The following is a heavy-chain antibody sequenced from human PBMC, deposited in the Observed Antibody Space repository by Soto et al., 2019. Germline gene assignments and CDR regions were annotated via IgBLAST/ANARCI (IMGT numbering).Heavy chain of an antibody. Sequence: QVQLVQSGAEVKKPGASVKVSCKASGYTFTSYGISWVRQAPGQGLEWMGWISAYNGNTNYAQKLQGRVTMTTDTTTSTVYRELRSLRSDDTAVYYCARDLGVNNWFDPWGQGTLVTVSS. D-gene: IGHD3-10*01. V-gene: IGHV1-18*04. CDR3: ARDLGVNNWFDP. CDR2: ISAYNGNT. CDR1: GYTFTSYG. J-gene: IGHJ5*02.